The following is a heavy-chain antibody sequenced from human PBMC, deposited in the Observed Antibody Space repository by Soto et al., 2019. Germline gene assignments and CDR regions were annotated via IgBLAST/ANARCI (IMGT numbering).Heavy chain of an antibody. V-gene: IGHV3-30*18. CDR3: AKDRGFHCSGGSCYRGFDY. CDR2: ISYDGSNK. Sequence: QVQLVESGGGVVQPGRSLRLSCAASGFTFSSYGMHWVRQAPGKGLEWVAVISYDGSNKYYADSVKGRLTISRDNSKHTLYLQMNSLSAEDTAVYYCAKDRGFHCSGGSCYRGFDYWGQGTLVTVSS. J-gene: IGHJ4*02. D-gene: IGHD2-15*01. CDR1: GFTFSSYG.